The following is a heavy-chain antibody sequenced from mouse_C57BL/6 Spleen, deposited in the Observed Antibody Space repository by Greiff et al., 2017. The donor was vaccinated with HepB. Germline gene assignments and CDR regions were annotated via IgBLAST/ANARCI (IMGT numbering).Heavy chain of an antibody. Sequence: VQLQQPGAELVRPGSSVKLSCKASGYTFTSYWMHWVKQRPIQGLEWIGNIDPSDSETHYNQKFKDKATLTVDKSSSTAYMQLSSLTSEDSAVYYSARGDDYSYYYAMDYWGQGTSVTVSS. V-gene: IGHV1-52*01. CDR1: GYTFTSYW. CDR3: ARGDDYSYYYAMDY. J-gene: IGHJ4*01. CDR2: IDPSDSET. D-gene: IGHD1-1*01.